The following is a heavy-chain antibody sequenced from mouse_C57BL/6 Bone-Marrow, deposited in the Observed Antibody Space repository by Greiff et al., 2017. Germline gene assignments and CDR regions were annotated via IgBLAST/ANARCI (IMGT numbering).Heavy chain of an antibody. D-gene: IGHD2-3*01. J-gene: IGHJ2*01. Sequence: EVQLQQSGPELVKPGASVKMSCKASGYTFTDYTMHWVKQSHGKSLEWIGYINPNYGGTSYNQKFKGKATLTVNKSSSTAYMELRSLTSDDSAVYYCARGWFYFDYWGKGTTLTVSS. CDR3: ARGWFYFDY. CDR2: INPNYGGT. CDR1: GYTFTDYT. V-gene: IGHV1-22*01.